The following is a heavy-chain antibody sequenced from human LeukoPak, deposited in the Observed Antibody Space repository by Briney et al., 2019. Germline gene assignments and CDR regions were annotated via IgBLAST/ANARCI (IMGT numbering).Heavy chain of an antibody. CDR2: INAGNGNT. J-gene: IGHJ4*02. V-gene: IGHV1-3*01. CDR3: ARVPLRYFDRLPFDY. CDR1: GYTFTSYA. D-gene: IGHD3-9*01. Sequence: ASVKVSCKASGYTFTSYAMHWVRQAPGQRLEWMGWINAGNGNTKYSQKFQGRVTITRDTSASTAYMELSSLRSEDTAVYYCARVPLRYFDRLPFDYWGQGTLVTVSS.